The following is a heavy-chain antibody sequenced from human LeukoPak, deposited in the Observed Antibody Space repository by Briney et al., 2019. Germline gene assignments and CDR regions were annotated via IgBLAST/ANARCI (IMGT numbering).Heavy chain of an antibody. V-gene: IGHV3-74*01. CDR3: ARDTPEYSSGWYYFDY. Sequence: GGSLRLSCTASGFTFSSYWMHWVRQAPGKGLLWVSRINGDGSSTNYADSVKGRFTISRDNAKNTVYLQMNSLRVEDTAMYYCARDTPEYSSGWYYFDYWGQGTLVTVSS. J-gene: IGHJ4*02. D-gene: IGHD6-19*01. CDR1: GFTFSSYW. CDR2: INGDGSST.